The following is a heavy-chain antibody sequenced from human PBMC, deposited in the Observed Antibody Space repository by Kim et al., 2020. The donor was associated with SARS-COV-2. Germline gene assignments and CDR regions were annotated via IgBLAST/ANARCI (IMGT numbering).Heavy chain of an antibody. CDR2: INTNTGNP. CDR3: ARDLAYTIFGVSYYYNGMDV. V-gene: IGHV7-4-1*02. J-gene: IGHJ6*02. D-gene: IGHD3-3*01. CDR1: GYTFTSYA. Sequence: ASVKVSCKASGYTFTSYAMNWVRQAPGQGLEWMGWINTNTGNPTYARGFTGRFVFSLDTSVSTAYLQISSLKAEDTAVYYCARDLAYTIFGVSYYYNGMDVWGQGTTVTVYS.